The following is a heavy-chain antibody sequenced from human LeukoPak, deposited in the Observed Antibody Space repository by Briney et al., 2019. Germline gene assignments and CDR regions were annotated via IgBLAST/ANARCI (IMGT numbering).Heavy chain of an antibody. CDR1: GGSFSGYY. CDR2: INHSGST. CDR3: ARAPRYSGSYYFDY. J-gene: IGHJ4*02. D-gene: IGHD1-26*01. Sequence: PSETLSLTCAVYGGSFSGYYWSWIRQPPGKGLEWNGEINHSGSTNYNPSLKSRVTISVDTSKNQFSLKLSSVTAADTAVYYCARAPRYSGSYYFDYWGQGTLVTVSS. V-gene: IGHV4-34*01.